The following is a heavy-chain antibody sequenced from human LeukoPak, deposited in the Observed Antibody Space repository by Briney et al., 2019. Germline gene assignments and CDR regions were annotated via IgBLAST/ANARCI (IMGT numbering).Heavy chain of an antibody. CDR1: RFTVSSNY. CDR2: IYSGGDT. J-gene: IGHJ4*02. CDR3: AKGRSLEIAVAGTIFDY. Sequence: GGSLRLSCAASRFTVSSNYMGWVRQAPGKGLEWVSVIYSGGDTYYADSVKGRFTISRDNSKNMIYLEMSSLKAEDTAVYYCAKGRSLEIAVAGTIFDYWGQGTLVTVSS. V-gene: IGHV3-66*01. D-gene: IGHD6-19*01.